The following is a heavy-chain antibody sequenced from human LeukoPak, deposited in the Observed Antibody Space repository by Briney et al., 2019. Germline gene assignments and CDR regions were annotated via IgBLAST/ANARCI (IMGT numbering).Heavy chain of an antibody. D-gene: IGHD3-22*01. Sequence: GGSLRLSCTASGFTFSSYEMNGVRQAPGKGLEWVSYIDSCGSNILYADCVKRLFTLSRDFDKNSVYLKINSLRAEVTAVYCGARDLRSSGYYACDYWGQGTLVTVSS. V-gene: IGHV3-48*03. J-gene: IGHJ4*02. CDR3: ARDLRSSGYYACDY. CDR1: GFTFSSYE. CDR2: IDSCGSNI.